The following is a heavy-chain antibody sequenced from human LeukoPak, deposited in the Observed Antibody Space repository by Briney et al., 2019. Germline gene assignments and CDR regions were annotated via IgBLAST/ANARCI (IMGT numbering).Heavy chain of an antibody. CDR2: ISGSGSDI. V-gene: IGHV3-11*01. D-gene: IGHD2-8*01. J-gene: IGHJ4*02. Sequence: PGGSLRLSCVVPGFGFSDSYMTWIRQTPGKGLEWLAYISGSGSDIYYADSVKGRFTISRDNAKNSLYLQMNSLRPDDTALYYCSTDPRLLIYWGQGTLVTVSS. CDR1: GFGFSDSY. CDR3: STDPRLLIY.